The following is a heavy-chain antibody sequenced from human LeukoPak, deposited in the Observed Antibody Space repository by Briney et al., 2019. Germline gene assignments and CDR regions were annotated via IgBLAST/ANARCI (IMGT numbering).Heavy chain of an antibody. CDR3: ARGQSVEWFDP. CDR1: GNSISSGDNY. Sequence: PSETLPLTCTVSGNSISSGDNYWSWIRQPAGKGLEWIGRIYTSGSTNYNPSLKSRVTISVDTSKNQFSLKLSSVTAADTAVYYCARGQSVEWFDPWGQGTLVTVSS. J-gene: IGHJ5*02. CDR2: IYTSGST. V-gene: IGHV4-61*02.